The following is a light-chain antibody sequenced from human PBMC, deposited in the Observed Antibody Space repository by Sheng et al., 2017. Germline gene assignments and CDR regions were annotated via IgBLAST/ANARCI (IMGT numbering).Light chain of an antibody. CDR2: GAS. CDR1: QSISNN. CDR3: QQYGSSPFT. V-gene: IGKV3-20*01. J-gene: IGKJ3*01. Sequence: EVVMAQSPAALSVSPGESVTLSCRASQSISNNVAWYQQKPGQAPRLLIYGASSRATGIPDRFSGSGSGTDFTLTISRLEPEDFAVYYCQQYGSSPFTFGPGTKVDIK.